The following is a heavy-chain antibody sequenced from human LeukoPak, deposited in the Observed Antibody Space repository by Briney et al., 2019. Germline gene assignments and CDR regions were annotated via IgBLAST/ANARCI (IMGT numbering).Heavy chain of an antibody. J-gene: IGHJ5*02. Sequence: SETLSLTCTVSGGSISSGSYYWSWIRQPAGRGLEWIGRIYTSGSTNYNPSLKSRVTISVDTSKNQFSLKLSSVTAADTAVYYCARDRRRGYSGYDYRRNWFDPWGQGTLVTVSS. CDR3: ARDRRRGYSGYDYRRNWFDP. CDR1: GGSISSGSYY. CDR2: IYTSGST. V-gene: IGHV4-61*02. D-gene: IGHD5-12*01.